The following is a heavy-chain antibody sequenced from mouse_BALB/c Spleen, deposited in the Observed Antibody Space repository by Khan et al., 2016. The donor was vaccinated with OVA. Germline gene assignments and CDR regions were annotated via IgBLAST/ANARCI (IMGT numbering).Heavy chain of an antibody. J-gene: IGHJ3*01. CDR1: GYTFTNYG. Sequence: QIQLVQSGPELKKPGETVKISCKASGYTFTNYGMNWVKQAPGKGLKWMGWINTYTGEPTYADDFKGRFAFSLDTSASTAYLQINNLKSEDTATNFCARANGNYWFAYWGQGTLVTVSA. D-gene: IGHD2-1*01. CDR2: INTYTGEP. V-gene: IGHV9-3-1*01. CDR3: ARANGNYWFAY.